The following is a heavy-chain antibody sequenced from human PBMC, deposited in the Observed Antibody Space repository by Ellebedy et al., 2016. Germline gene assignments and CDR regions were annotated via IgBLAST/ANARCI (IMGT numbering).Heavy chain of an antibody. D-gene: IGHD1-1*01. CDR2: IISSSYI. CDR3: ARDTTYDYYGMDV. Sequence: GESLKISCAASGFTFSNYSMNWVRQAPGKGLEWVSSIISSSYIYYADSVKGRFTISRDNAKNSLYLQMNSLRAEDTAVYYCARDTTYDYYGMDVWGQGTTVTVSS. V-gene: IGHV3-21*01. CDR1: GFTFSNYS. J-gene: IGHJ6*02.